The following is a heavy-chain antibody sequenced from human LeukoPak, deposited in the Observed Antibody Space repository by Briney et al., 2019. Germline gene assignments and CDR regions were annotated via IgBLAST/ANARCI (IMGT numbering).Heavy chain of an antibody. Sequence: SQTLSLTCTVSGGSISSGSYYWSWIRQPAGKGLEWIGRIYTSGSTNYNPSLKSRVTISVDTSKNQFSLKLSSVTAADTAVYYCARDSRGSSPFISWFDPWGQGTLVTVSS. D-gene: IGHD6-13*01. J-gene: IGHJ5*02. V-gene: IGHV4-61*02. CDR3: ARDSRGSSPFISWFDP. CDR2: IYTSGST. CDR1: GGSISSGSYY.